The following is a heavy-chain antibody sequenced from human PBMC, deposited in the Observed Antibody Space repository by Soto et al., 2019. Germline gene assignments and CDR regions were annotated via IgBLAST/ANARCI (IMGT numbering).Heavy chain of an antibody. CDR2: ISAYNGNT. J-gene: IGHJ5*02. V-gene: IGHV1-18*01. Sequence: LVQSGAXVXXXGXSVKVSCKASGYTFTSYGISWVRQAPGQGLEWMGWISAYNGNTNYAQXXXXXXXXXXXTXXXXXXXXXXXXXXXXXXXXXCAXGXDXXDPWGQGTLVTV. CDR1: GYTFTSYG. CDR3: AXGXDXXDP.